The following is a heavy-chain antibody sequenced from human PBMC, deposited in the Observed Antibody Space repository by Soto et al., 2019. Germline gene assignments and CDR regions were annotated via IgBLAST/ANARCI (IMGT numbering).Heavy chain of an antibody. J-gene: IGHJ6*02. CDR3: ARAYADSIYCSGGSCYSDPYYYYGMDV. CDR2: IYYSGST. Sequence: SETLSLTCTVSGGSISSYYWSWIRQPPGKGLEWIGYIYYSGSTNYNPSLKSRVTISVDTSKNQFSLKLSSVTAADTAVYYCARAYADSIYCSGGSCYSDPYYYYGMDVWGQGTTVTVSS. D-gene: IGHD2-15*01. V-gene: IGHV4-59*08. CDR1: GGSISSYY.